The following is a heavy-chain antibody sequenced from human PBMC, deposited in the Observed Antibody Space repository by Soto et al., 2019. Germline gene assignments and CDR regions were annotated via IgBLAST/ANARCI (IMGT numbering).Heavy chain of an antibody. D-gene: IGHD1-26*01. CDR2: ISDSGGST. Sequence: PGGSLRLSCTASGFTFSNFVMGWVRQAPGKGLEWVSSISDSGGSTYYADSVRDRFTISRDNSKSSLYLQMNSLRDEDTAVYYCTGTVGAGYWGRGTLVTVSS. J-gene: IGHJ4*02. CDR3: TGTVGAGY. CDR1: GFTFSNFV. V-gene: IGHV3-23*01.